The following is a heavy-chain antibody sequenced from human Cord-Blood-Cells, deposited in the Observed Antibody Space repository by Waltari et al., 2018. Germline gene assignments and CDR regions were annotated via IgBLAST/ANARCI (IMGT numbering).Heavy chain of an antibody. CDR3: ARLVEHSSSWYYFDY. Sequence: QVQLQESGPGLVKPSETLSLTCTVSGGSISSYYWSWIRQPPGKGLEWIGYIYYSGSTNYNPSLQSRVTISVDTSKNQFSLKLSSVTAADTAVYYCARLVEHSSSWYYFDYWGQGTLVTVSS. J-gene: IGHJ4*02. CDR1: GGSISSYY. CDR2: IYYSGST. V-gene: IGHV4-59*08. D-gene: IGHD6-13*01.